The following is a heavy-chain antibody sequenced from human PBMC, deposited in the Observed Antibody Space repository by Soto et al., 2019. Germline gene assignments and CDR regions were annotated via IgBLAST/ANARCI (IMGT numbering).Heavy chain of an antibody. CDR2: IYYSGST. CDR3: ASGYCSGDSCYSDAFDI. CDR1: GGSISSYY. Sequence: SETLSLTCTVSGGSISSYYWSWIRQPPGKGLEWIGYIYYSGSTNYNPSLKSRVTISVDTSKNQFSLKLSSVTAADTAVYYCASGYCSGDSCYSDAFDIWGQGTMVTVSS. D-gene: IGHD2-15*01. J-gene: IGHJ3*02. V-gene: IGHV4-59*01.